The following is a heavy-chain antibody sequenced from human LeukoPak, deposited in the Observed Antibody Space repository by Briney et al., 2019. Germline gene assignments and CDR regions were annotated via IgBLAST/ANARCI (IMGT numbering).Heavy chain of an antibody. V-gene: IGHV1-18*01. J-gene: IGHJ5*02. CDR3: ARDPSYDSSGYPNWFDP. Sequence: AASVKVSCKASGYTFTSYGITWVRLAPGQGLEWMGWISAYNGNTNYAQMFRGRVIMTTDTSTNTAYMELRSLRADDTAMYYCARDPSYDSSGYPNWFDPWGQGTLVTVSS. CDR1: GYTFTSYG. CDR2: ISAYNGNT. D-gene: IGHD3-22*01.